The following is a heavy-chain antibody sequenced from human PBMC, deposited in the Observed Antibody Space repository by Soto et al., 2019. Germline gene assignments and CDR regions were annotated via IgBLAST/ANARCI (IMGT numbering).Heavy chain of an antibody. D-gene: IGHD6-13*01. CDR3: ARRSSSSWYGDNWFDP. CDR2: IYYSGST. J-gene: IGHJ5*02. Sequence: QVQLQESGPGLVKPSETLSLTCTVSGGSISSYYWSWIRQPPGKGLEWIGYIYYSGSTNYNPSLKSRVTISVDTSKNQFSLKLSSVTAADTAVYYCARRSSSSWYGDNWFDPWGQGTLVTVSS. V-gene: IGHV4-59*08. CDR1: GGSISSYY.